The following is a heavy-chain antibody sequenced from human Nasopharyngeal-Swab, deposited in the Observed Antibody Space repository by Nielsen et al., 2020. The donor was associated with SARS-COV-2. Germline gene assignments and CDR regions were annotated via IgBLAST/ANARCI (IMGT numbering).Heavy chain of an antibody. V-gene: IGHV4-59*12. D-gene: IGHD5-18*01. CDR2: IYYSGST. Sequence: EPLSLTCTVFGGSISTYYWSWIRQAPGKGLEWIGYIYYSGSTNYNPSLKSRVTISVDTSKNQFSLKLSSVTAADTAVYYCAREVRGYAYGTRSFDIWGQGTMVTVSS. J-gene: IGHJ3*02. CDR3: AREVRGYAYGTRSFDI. CDR1: GGSISTYY.